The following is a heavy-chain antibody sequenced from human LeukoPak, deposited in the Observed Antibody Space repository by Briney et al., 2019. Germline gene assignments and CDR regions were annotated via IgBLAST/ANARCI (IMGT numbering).Heavy chain of an antibody. J-gene: IGHJ6*03. V-gene: IGHV4-59*08. D-gene: IGHD1-7*01. CDR2: IYYSGST. Sequence: PSETLSLTCTVSGGSISSYYWSWLRQPPGKGLEWIGYIYYSGSTNYNPSLKSRVTISVDTSKNQFSLKLSSVTAADTAVYYCARRVELRAYYYYYYMDVWGKGTTVTVSS. CDR1: GGSISSYY. CDR3: ARRVELRAYYYYYYMDV.